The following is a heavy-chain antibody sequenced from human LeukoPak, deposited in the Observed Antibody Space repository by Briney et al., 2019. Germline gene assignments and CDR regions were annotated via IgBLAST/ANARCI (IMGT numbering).Heavy chain of an antibody. V-gene: IGHV4-34*01. Sequence: PSETLSLTCAVYGGSFSGYYWSWIRQPPGKGLEWIGEINHSGSTNYNPSLKSRVTISVDTSKNQFSLKLSSVTAADTAVYYCARGFYYDSSGYYYPDAFDIWGQGTMVTVSS. CDR1: GGSFSGYY. J-gene: IGHJ3*02. CDR3: ARGFYYDSSGYYYPDAFDI. CDR2: INHSGST. D-gene: IGHD3-22*01.